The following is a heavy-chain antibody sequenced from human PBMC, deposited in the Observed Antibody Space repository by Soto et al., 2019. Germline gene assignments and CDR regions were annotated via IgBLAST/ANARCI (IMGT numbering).Heavy chain of an antibody. CDR2: IRSKAYGGTT. Sequence: GSLRLSCTASGFTFGDYAMSWVRQAPGKGLEWVGFIRSKAYGGTTEYAASVKGRFTISRDDSKSIAYLQMNSLKTEDTAVYYCTRVLRGYYDSSGYYYGSAPSDYWGRGTLVTVSS. CDR1: GFTFGDYA. D-gene: IGHD3-22*01. V-gene: IGHV3-49*04. J-gene: IGHJ4*02. CDR3: TRVLRGYYDSSGYYYGSAPSDY.